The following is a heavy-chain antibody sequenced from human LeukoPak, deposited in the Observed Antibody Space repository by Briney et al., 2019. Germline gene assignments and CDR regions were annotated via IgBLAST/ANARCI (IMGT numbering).Heavy chain of an antibody. J-gene: IGHJ4*02. CDR3: AKDYLAAAGIMFYFDY. CDR2: ISYDGGEK. CDR1: GFSFSDYG. D-gene: IGHD6-13*01. Sequence: PGGSLRPSCAASGFSFSDYGMHWVRQAPGKGLEWVAVISYDGGEKHFGDFVKGRFTISRDNSKNTLDLQMNSLRAEDTAVYYCAKDYLAAAGIMFYFDYWGQGTLVTVSS. V-gene: IGHV3-30*18.